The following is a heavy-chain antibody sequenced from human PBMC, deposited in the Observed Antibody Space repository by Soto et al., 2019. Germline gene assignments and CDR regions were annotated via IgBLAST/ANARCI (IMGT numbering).Heavy chain of an antibody. CDR3: ARQGWHYGMDV. J-gene: IGHJ6*02. D-gene: IGHD2-15*01. CDR2: IYYSGST. CDR1: GGSISSGSYY. V-gene: IGHV4-39*01. Sequence: SETLSLTCTVSGGSISSGSYYWGWIRQPPGKGLEWIGSIYYSGSTYYNPSLKSRVTISVDTSKNQFSLKLSSVTAADTAVYYCARQGWHYGMDVWGQGSTVAVS.